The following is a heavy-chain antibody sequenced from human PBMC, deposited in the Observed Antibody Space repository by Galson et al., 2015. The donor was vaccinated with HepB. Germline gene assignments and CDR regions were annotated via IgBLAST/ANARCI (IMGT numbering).Heavy chain of an antibody. CDR2: INPNSGGT. V-gene: IGHV1-2*04. CDR1: GYTFTGYY. Sequence: SVKVSCKASGYTFTGYYMHWVRQAPGQGLEWMGWINPNSGGTNYAQKFQGWVTMTRDTSISTAYMELSRLRSDDTAVYYCARDGNDILTGYYPDYDYYGMDVWGQGTTVTVSS. D-gene: IGHD3-9*01. J-gene: IGHJ6*02. CDR3: ARDGNDILTGYYPDYDYYGMDV.